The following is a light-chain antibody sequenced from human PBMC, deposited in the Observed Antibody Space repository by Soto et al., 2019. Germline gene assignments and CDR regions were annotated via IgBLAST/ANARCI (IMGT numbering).Light chain of an antibody. CDR2: SNN. J-gene: IGLJ1*01. CDR1: SSNIGSNP. V-gene: IGLV1-44*01. CDR3: ATWDDSLNGYV. Sequence: QSVLTQPPSASGTPGQRVTISCSGGSSNIGSNPVNWYQQHPGTAPKLLIYSNNQRPSGVPDRFSGSKSGTSASLAISGLQSEDEADYYCATWDDSLNGYVFGTGTKVTVL.